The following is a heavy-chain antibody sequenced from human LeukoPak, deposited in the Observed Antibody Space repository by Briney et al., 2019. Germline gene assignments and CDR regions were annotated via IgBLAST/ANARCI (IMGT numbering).Heavy chain of an antibody. CDR3: ARSHYGSGSDY. Sequence: ETLSLTCTVSGGSISSYYWSWIRQPPGKGLEWIGYIYYSGSTNYNPSLKSRVTISVDTSKNQFSLKLSSVTAADTAVYYCARSHYGSGSDYWGQGTLITVSS. V-gene: IGHV4-59*01. D-gene: IGHD3-10*01. J-gene: IGHJ4*02. CDR1: GGSISSYY. CDR2: IYYSGST.